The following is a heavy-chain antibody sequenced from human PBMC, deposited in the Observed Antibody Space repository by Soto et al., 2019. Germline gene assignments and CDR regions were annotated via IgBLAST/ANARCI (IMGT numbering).Heavy chain of an antibody. CDR1: RYTFTSHG. V-gene: IGHV1-18*01. CDR3: ARLLTEGATFREDAFDL. CDR2: ISTFNGKT. Sequence: QIQLVQSGGGVKTPVASVKVSCTTSRYTFTSHGIAWVRQAPGQGLEWMGWISTFNGKTDYAQKFQGRVTMTADTSTSTVDMQLRSRLSDDTDVYFCARLLTEGATFREDAFDLWGQGTKVTVSS. J-gene: IGHJ3*01. D-gene: IGHD3-9*01.